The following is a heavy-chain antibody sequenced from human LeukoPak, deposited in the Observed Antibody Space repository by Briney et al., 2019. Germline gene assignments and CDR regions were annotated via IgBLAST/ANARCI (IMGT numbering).Heavy chain of an antibody. V-gene: IGHV4-61*02. CDR3: ARQLGYCSSTRCRAFDP. Sequence: PSETLSLTCTVSGGSISSGSYYWSWIRPPAGQGLEWFGRIDTSGSTNYNPSLKSRVTISVDTSKNQSSLKLSSVTAADTAVYYCARQLGYCSSTRCRAFDPWGQGTLVTVSS. CDR2: IDTSGST. CDR1: GGSISSGSYY. J-gene: IGHJ5*02. D-gene: IGHD2-2*01.